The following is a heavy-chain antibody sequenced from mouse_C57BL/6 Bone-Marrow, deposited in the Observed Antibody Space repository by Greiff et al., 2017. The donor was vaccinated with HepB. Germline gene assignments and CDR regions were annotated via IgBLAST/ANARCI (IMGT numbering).Heavy chain of an antibody. V-gene: IGHV2-9-1*01. CDR2: IWTGGGT. CDR3: ARNYYGSSLDYYFDY. D-gene: IGHD1-1*01. Sequence: VKLQESGPGLVAPSQSLSITCTVSGFSLTSYAISWVRQPPGKGLEWLGVIWTGGGTNYNSALKSRLSISKDNSKSQVFLKMNSLQTDDTARYYCARNYYGSSLDYYFDYWGQGTTLTVSS. CDR1: GFSLTSYA. J-gene: IGHJ2*01.